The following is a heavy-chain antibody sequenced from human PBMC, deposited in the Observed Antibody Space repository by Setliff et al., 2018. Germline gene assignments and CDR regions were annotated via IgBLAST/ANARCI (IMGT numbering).Heavy chain of an antibody. D-gene: IGHD2-15*01. Sequence: LSLTCTVSGGSVSNSGFFWGWLRQAPGKGLEWIGNIYDSGSSNYNASLKSRLIITRDTSKNQISLKLTSVTAADTAVYYCGRGFSRIEGWGNWFDPWGQGILVTVSS. J-gene: IGHJ5*02. CDR2: IYDSGSS. CDR1: GGSVSNSGFF. CDR3: GRGFSRIEGWGNWFDP. V-gene: IGHV4-39*01.